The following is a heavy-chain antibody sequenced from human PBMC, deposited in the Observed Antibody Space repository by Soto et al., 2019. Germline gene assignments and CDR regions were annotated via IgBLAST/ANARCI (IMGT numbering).Heavy chain of an antibody. J-gene: IGHJ4*02. CDR2: IYYSGST. Sequence: LSLTCTVSGGSISSSSYYWGWIRQPPGKGLEWIGSIYYSGSTYYNPSLKSRVTISVDTSNNQFSLKLSSVTAADTAVYYCARGLIAGSHYSGGWYYFDSWGQGTQVTVSS. CDR1: GGSISSSSYY. D-gene: IGHD6-19*01. V-gene: IGHV4-39*01. CDR3: ARGLIAGSHYSGGWYYFDS.